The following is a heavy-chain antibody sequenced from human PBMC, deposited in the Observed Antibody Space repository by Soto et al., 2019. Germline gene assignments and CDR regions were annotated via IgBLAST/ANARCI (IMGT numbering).Heavy chain of an antibody. V-gene: IGHV1-3*01. Sequence: ASVKVSCKASGNTVPNYAIHWVRQAPGQRLEWMGWINGGNGNTYYSEHFQGRVTFTGDTSAGTVYMKLSSLTSEDTAVYYCARDDSGFSGSHYIDYFNYWGQGALVTVSS. CDR1: GNTVPNYA. J-gene: IGHJ4*02. CDR3: ARDDSGFSGSHYIDYFNY. CDR2: INGGNGNT. D-gene: IGHD1-26*01.